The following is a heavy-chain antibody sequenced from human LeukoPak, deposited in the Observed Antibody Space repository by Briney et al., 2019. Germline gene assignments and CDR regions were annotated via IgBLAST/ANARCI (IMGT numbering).Heavy chain of an antibody. V-gene: IGHV3-23*01. J-gene: IGHJ4*02. Sequence: PGGSLRLSCAPSGHTFNSYAMIWPPHAPGKALECLTPISGSGGSIYYADSVNGGFIISRDNSKNTLYVQMNSLRDEDRAVYYCAKVCRGVSTVVTYRVFDYWGQGTLVTVSS. D-gene: IGHD4-23*01. CDR3: AKVCRGVSTVVTYRVFDY. CDR1: GHTFNSYA. CDR2: ISGSGGSI.